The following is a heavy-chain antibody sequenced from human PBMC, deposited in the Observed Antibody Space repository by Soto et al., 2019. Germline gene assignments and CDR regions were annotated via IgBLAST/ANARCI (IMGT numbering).Heavy chain of an antibody. CDR3: ARAGTNMVQFDY. D-gene: IGHD3-10*01. CDR1: GGSINSYF. Sequence: LSLTFTVSGGSINSYFWSWIRQSPGKGLEWIGHIYYSGSTSYSPSLKSRVSISVDTSKNQFSLEVHSVTAADTAVYYCARAGTNMVQFDYWGQGTLVTVSS. CDR2: IYYSGST. J-gene: IGHJ4*02. V-gene: IGHV4-59*01.